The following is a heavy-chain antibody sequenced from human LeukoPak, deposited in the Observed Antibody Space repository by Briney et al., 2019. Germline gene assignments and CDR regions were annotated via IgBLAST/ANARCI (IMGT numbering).Heavy chain of an antibody. CDR3: ARDLLYRRPFDI. D-gene: IGHD1-14*01. Sequence: ASVKVSCKASGYTFTSYGISWVRQAPGQGLEWTGWISAYNGNTNYAQKLQGRVTMTTDTSTSTAYMELRSLRSDDTAVYYCARDLLYRRPFDIWGQGTMVTVSS. CDR2: ISAYNGNT. J-gene: IGHJ3*02. CDR1: GYTFTSYG. V-gene: IGHV1-18*01.